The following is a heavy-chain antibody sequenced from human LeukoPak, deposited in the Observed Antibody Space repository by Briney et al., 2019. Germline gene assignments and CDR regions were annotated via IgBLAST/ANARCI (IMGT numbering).Heavy chain of an antibody. CDR1: GFTFTTYW. V-gene: IGHV3-7*01. CDR3: GRDPYYDALDY. D-gene: IGHD3-22*01. J-gene: IGHJ4*02. Sequence: PGGSLRLSCAASGFTFTTYWMSWVRQAPGKGLEWVANIKDDGGEKYYVDSVKGRFTISRDNTKNLLFLQMNNLRAEDTAVYYCGRDPYYDALDYWGQGTLVTVSS. CDR2: IKDDGGEK.